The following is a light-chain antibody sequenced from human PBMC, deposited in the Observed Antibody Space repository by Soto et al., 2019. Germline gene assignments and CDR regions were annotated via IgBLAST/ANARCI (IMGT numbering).Light chain of an antibody. CDR1: QTLSNS. V-gene: IGKV1-9*01. Sequence: LTQSPGTLSLSPGERATLSCRASQTLSNSFIAWYQQKPGKAPKLLIYAASTLQSGVPSRFSGSGSGTDFTLTISSLQPEDFATYSCQQLNSYPWTFGQGTKVEIK. CDR2: AAS. J-gene: IGKJ1*01. CDR3: QQLNSYPWT.